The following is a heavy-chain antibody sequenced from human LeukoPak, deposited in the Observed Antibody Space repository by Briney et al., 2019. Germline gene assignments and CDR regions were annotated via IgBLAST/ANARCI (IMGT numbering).Heavy chain of an antibody. V-gene: IGHV4-59*01. J-gene: IGHJ4*02. D-gene: IGHD5-18*01. Sequence: PSENLSLTCTVSGGSISSYYWSWIRQPPGNGLKWIGYIYYSGTTNYNPSLKSRATISVDTSKNQFSLKLSPVTAADPAVYYCARTTAMASFDYWGQGTLVTVSS. CDR2: IYYSGTT. CDR1: GGSISSYY. CDR3: ARTTAMASFDY.